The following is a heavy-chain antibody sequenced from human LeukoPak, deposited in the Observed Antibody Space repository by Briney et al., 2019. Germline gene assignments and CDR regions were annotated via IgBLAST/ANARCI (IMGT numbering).Heavy chain of an antibody. D-gene: IGHD3-22*01. J-gene: IGHJ4*02. V-gene: IGHV3-23*01. Sequence: GGSLRLSCAASGFTFSSYAMNWVRQAPGKGLEWVSAISGSGGSTYYADSVKGRFTISRDNSKNTLYLQMNSLRAEDTAVYYCAKLPGYSDISGHDYWGQGTLVTVSS. CDR1: GFTFSSYA. CDR3: AKLPGYSDISGHDY. CDR2: ISGSGGST.